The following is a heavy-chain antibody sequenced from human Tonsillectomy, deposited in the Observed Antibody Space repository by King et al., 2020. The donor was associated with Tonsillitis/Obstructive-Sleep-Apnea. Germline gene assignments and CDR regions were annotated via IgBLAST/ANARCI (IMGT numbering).Heavy chain of an antibody. CDR1: GGSISSYY. J-gene: IGHJ6*03. CDR2: IYYSGST. Sequence: QLQESGPGLVKPSETLSLTCTVSGGSISSYYWSWIRQPPGKGLEWIGYIYYSGSTNYNPSLKSRVTISVDTSKNQLSLKLSSVTAADTAVYYCARYGDYYGSGSYYYYYMDVWGKGTTVTVSS. CDR3: ARYGDYYGSGSYYYYYMDV. V-gene: IGHV4-59*01. D-gene: IGHD3-10*01.